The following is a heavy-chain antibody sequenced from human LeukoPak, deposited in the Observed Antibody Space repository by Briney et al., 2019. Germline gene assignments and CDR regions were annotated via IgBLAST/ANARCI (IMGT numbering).Heavy chain of an antibody. V-gene: IGHV3-23*01. D-gene: IGHD1-26*01. CDR1: GFTFSSYA. Sequence: GGSLRLSCGASGFTFSSYAMSWVRQAPGKGLEWVSAISGSGGSTYYADSVKGRFTISRDNSKNTLYLQMNSLRAEDTAVYYCAKDQWDYYYYYYMDVWGKGTTVTVSS. J-gene: IGHJ6*03. CDR3: AKDQWDYYYYYYMDV. CDR2: ISGSGGST.